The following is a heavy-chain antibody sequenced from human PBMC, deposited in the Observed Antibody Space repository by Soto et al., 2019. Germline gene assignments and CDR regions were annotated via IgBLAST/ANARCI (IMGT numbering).Heavy chain of an antibody. D-gene: IGHD5-18*01. Sequence: SVKVSCKASGGTFSSYTISWVRQAPGQGLEWMGRIIPILGIANYAQKFQGRVTITADKSTSTAYMELSSLRSEDTAVYYCARDKGYSYGRYYYYYYMDVWGKGTTVTVSS. CDR1: GGTFSSYT. CDR2: IIPILGIA. CDR3: ARDKGYSYGRYYYYYYMDV. J-gene: IGHJ6*03. V-gene: IGHV1-69*04.